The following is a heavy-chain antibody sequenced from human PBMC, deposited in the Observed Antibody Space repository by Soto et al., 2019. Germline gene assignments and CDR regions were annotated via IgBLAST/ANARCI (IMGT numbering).Heavy chain of an antibody. V-gene: IGHV1-2*04. CDR3: ARGDSTDCSIRVCSFFYNHDMDV. D-gene: IGHD3-10*02. Sequence: QVQLVQSGAEVKKPGASVKVSCKASGYSFTDYHIHWVRQAPGQGLEWLGRINPKSGGTSTAQKFQGWVTMTTDTSISTAAMELTRLASDDTAIYYCARGDSTDCSIRVCSFFYNHDMDVWGQGTTVTVSS. CDR2: INPKSGGT. CDR1: GYSFTDYH. J-gene: IGHJ6*02.